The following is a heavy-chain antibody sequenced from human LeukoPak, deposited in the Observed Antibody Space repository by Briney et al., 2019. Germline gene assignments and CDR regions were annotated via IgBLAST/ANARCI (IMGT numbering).Heavy chain of an antibody. V-gene: IGHV3-7*03. CDR3: ARDRVGVPLDS. J-gene: IGHJ4*02. CDR1: GVTFSSYW. CDR2: IKQDGSEK. Sequence: GGSLRLPCAASGVTFSSYWLSWVRQAPGKGLEWVDNIKQDGSEKYYVDSVRGGFTYAKDNSNNSLHLQMNSLRTEATAVYYCARDRVGVPLDSWGQGTLVTVSS. D-gene: IGHD6-6*01.